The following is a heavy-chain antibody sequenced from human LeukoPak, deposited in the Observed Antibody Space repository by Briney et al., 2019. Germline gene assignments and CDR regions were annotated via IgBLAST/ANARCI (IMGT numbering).Heavy chain of an antibody. D-gene: IGHD6-19*01. J-gene: IGHJ6*02. Sequence: SETPSPTCTVSGGSISSFYWSWIRQPPGKGLGWIGYIYYSGSTNYNPSLKSRVTISVDTSKNQFSLKLSSVTAADTAVYYCARRAAVAGSYYYYGMDVWGQGTTVTVSS. CDR2: IYYSGST. CDR1: GGSISSFY. CDR3: ARRAAVAGSYYYYGMDV. V-gene: IGHV4-59*01.